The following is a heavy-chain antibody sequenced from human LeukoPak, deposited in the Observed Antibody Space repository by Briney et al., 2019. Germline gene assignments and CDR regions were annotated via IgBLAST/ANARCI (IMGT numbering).Heavy chain of an antibody. Sequence: TGGSLRLSCTASGFIFSGSWMARIRQAPGKGLEWVAIIKKDGSEKYYVDSMKGRFTISRDNAKNSLYLQMSSLRVDDTAMYYCARAVGAIPVNRGQGTLVTVSS. V-gene: IGHV3-7*01. J-gene: IGHJ4*02. CDR1: GFIFSGSW. CDR2: IKKDGSEK. D-gene: IGHD1-26*01. CDR3: ARAVGAIPVN.